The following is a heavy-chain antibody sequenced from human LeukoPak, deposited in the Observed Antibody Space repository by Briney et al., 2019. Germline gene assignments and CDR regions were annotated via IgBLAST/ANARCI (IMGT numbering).Heavy chain of an antibody. CDR2: IYYSGST. Sequence: PSETLSLTCTVSGGSISSYYWSWIRQPPGKGVEWIGYIYYSGSTNYNPSLKSRVTISVDTSKNQFSLKLSSVTAADTAVYYCARTASYGDYADYWGQGTLVTVSS. J-gene: IGHJ4*02. D-gene: IGHD4-17*01. V-gene: IGHV4-59*08. CDR3: ARTASYGDYADY. CDR1: GGSISSYY.